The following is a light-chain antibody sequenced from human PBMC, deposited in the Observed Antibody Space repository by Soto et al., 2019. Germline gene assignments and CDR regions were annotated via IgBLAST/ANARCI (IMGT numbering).Light chain of an antibody. V-gene: IGLV3-21*04. J-gene: IGLJ2*01. CDR2: YVS. CDR1: NIGGKS. Sequence: SYELTQPPSVSVAPGKTARITCGGYNIGGKSVHWYQQKTGQAPVLVIYYVSDRPSGIPERFSGSNSGYTATLTISRVEAGDEADYYCQVWDSSTDHPVFGGGTKLTVL. CDR3: QVWDSSTDHPV.